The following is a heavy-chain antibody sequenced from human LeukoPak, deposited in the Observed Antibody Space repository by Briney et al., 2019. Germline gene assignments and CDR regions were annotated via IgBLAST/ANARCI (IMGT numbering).Heavy chain of an antibody. Sequence: SETLSLTCTVSGYSISSGYYWGWIRQPPGKGLEWIGSIYHSGSTYYNPSLKSRVTISVDTSKNQFSLKLSSVTAADTAVYYCARISGGWYNYWGQGTLVTVSS. CDR2: IYHSGST. V-gene: IGHV4-38-2*02. CDR1: GYSISSGYY. CDR3: ARISGGWYNY. J-gene: IGHJ4*02. D-gene: IGHD6-19*01.